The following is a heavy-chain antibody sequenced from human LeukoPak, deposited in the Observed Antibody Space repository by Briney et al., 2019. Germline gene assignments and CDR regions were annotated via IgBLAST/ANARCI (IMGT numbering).Heavy chain of an antibody. V-gene: IGHV4-59*01. CDR1: GGSISSYY. J-gene: IGHJ6*02. D-gene: IGHD6-19*01. CDR2: IYYSGST. CDR3: ARTLYIAVAVSPYYYGMDV. Sequence: SETLSLTCTVSGGSISSYYWSWIRQPPGKGLEWIGYIYYSGSTNYNPSLKSRATISVDTSKNQFSLKLSSVTAADTAVYYCARTLYIAVAVSPYYYGMDVWGQGTTVTVSS.